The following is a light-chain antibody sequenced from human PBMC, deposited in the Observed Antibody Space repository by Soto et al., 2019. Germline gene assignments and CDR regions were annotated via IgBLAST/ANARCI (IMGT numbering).Light chain of an antibody. Sequence: QSVLTQPASVSGSPGQSITISCTGTSSDVGGYNYVSWFQQHPDKAPKLVIYEVTHRPSGFSDRFSGSKSGNTASLTISGLQAEDEANYYCCSHAGGSTYVFGIGTKVTVL. CDR1: SSDVGGYNY. CDR3: CSHAGGSTYV. J-gene: IGLJ1*01. V-gene: IGLV2-23*02. CDR2: EVT.